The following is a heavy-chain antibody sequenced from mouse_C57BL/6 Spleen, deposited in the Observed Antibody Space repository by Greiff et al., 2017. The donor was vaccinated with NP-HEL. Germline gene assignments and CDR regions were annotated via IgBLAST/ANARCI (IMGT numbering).Heavy chain of an antibody. CDR2: INPDSSTI. Sequence: EVKLQESGGGLVQPGGSLKLSCAASGIDFSSYWMSWVRRAPGKGLEWIGEINPDSSTINYAPSLKDKFIITRDNAKNTRYLQRGKVRSEDSALYCCASHLRGAWFADWGQGTLVTVSA. J-gene: IGHJ3*01. D-gene: IGHD1-1*01. V-gene: IGHV4-1*01. CDR3: ASHLRGAWFAD. CDR1: GIDFSSYW.